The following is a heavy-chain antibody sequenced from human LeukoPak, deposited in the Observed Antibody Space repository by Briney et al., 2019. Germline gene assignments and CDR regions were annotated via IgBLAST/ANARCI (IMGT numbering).Heavy chain of an antibody. V-gene: IGHV4-61*02. Sequence: SQTLSLTRTVSGGSINSDTYYWSWIRQPAGKGLEWIGRIYTSGSTSYNPSLESRVTISVDTSNNQFSLKLSSVTAADTAVYYCAREVFYYADCWGQGTLVTVSS. CDR2: IYTSGST. D-gene: IGHD3-10*01. CDR1: GGSINSDTYY. CDR3: AREVFYYADC. J-gene: IGHJ4*02.